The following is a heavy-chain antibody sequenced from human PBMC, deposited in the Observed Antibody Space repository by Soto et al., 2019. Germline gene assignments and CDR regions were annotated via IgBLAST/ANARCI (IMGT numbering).Heavy chain of an antibody. CDR2: INHSGST. V-gene: IGHV4-34*01. CDR3: ARGPGSSGWYLTRSAFDI. CDR1: GGSFSGYY. D-gene: IGHD6-19*01. Sequence: SETLSLTCAVYGGSFSGYYWSWIRQPPGKGLEWIGEINHSGSTNYNPSLKSRVTISVDTSKNQFSLKLSSVTAADTAVYYCARGPGSSGWYLTRSAFDIWGQGTMVTVSS. J-gene: IGHJ3*02.